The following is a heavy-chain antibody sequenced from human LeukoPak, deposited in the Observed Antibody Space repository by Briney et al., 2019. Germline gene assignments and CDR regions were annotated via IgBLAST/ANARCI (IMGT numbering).Heavy chain of an antibody. V-gene: IGHV1-46*01. CDR2: INPSGGST. CDR1: GYTFTSYY. D-gene: IGHD6-13*01. J-gene: IGHJ4*02. CDR3: ARSPLAAAGTDY. Sequence: ASVKVSCKASGYTFTSYYMYWVRQAPGQGLEWMGIINPSGGSTSYAQKFQGRVTMTRDTSTSTVYMELSSLRSEDTAVYYCARSPLAAAGTDYWGQGTLVTVSS.